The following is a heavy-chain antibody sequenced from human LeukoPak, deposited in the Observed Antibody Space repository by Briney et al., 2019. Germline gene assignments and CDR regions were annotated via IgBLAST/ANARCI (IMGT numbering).Heavy chain of an antibody. CDR2: MNPNSGNT. J-gene: IGHJ5*02. CDR1: GYTFTSYD. Sequence: GASVKVSCKASGYTFTSYDINWVRQATGQGLEWMGWMNPNSGNTGYAQKFQGRVTMTRNTSISTAYMELSSLRSEDTAVYYCAGGVIVAAGTDWFDPWGQGTLVTVSS. CDR3: AGGVIVAAGTDWFDP. D-gene: IGHD6-13*01. V-gene: IGHV1-8*01.